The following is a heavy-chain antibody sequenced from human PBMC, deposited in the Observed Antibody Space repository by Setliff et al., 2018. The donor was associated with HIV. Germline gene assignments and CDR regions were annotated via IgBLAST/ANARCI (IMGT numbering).Heavy chain of an antibody. J-gene: IGHJ6*03. Sequence: GGSLRLSCAASGFTFSNYAIHWVRQAPGKGLEWVAVISYDGSNKYYADSVKGRFTLSRDNPKNTLYLQMDSLRSDDMAVYYCARDGNSYYNFWSGNYYYYYTDVWGKGAMVTVSS. V-gene: IGHV3-30*04. D-gene: IGHD3-3*01. CDR3: ARDGNSYYNFWSGNYYYYYTDV. CDR1: GFTFSNYA. CDR2: ISYDGSNK.